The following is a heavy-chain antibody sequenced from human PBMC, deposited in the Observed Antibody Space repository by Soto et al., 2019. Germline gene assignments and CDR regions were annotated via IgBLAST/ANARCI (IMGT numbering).Heavy chain of an antibody. D-gene: IGHD3-3*01. CDR1: GFTFSSYA. Sequence: GGSLRLSCAASGFTFSSYAMSWVRQAPGKGLEWVSAISGSGGSTYYADSVKGRFTISRDNSKNTLYLQMNSLRAEDTAVYYCASKTITIFGVVQDPFDIWGQGTMVTVSS. CDR3: ASKTITIFGVVQDPFDI. V-gene: IGHV3-23*01. J-gene: IGHJ3*02. CDR2: ISGSGGST.